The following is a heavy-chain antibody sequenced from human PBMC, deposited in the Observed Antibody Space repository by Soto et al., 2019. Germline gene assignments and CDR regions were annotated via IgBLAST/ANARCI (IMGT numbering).Heavy chain of an antibody. J-gene: IGHJ2*01. V-gene: IGHV3-23*01. CDR2: IRGNGGST. CDR1: VFTFSSFA. Sequence: VGSLRLSCECSVFTFSSFAMSCVRQAPGKGLEWVSAIRGNGGSTYHADSVKGRFTVYRDNSKNTLYLQMDVLRAEDTAVYYCAKSTDIVPPFDLWGRGTLVTVS. CDR3: AKSTDIVPPFDL. D-gene: IGHD2-15*01.